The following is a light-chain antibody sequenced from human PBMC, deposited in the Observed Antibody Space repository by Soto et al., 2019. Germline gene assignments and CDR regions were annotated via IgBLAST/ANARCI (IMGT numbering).Light chain of an antibody. CDR3: QQSYRTPYT. J-gene: IGKJ2*01. V-gene: IGKV1-39*01. Sequence: DTQMTQSPSSLSASIGDRVTITCRANQSSSNYLNWYQQKPGKAPKLLIYAASSLQTGVPSRFSGSGSGTDFILTISSLQPEDFATYYCQQSYRTPYTFGQGTKLESK. CDR2: AAS. CDR1: QSSSNY.